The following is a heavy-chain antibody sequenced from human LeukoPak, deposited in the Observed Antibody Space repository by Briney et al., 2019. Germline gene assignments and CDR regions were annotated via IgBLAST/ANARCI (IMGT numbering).Heavy chain of an antibody. CDR1: GGSFSGYY. CDR2: INHSGST. Sequence: KRSETLSFTCAVDGGSFSGYYWSWIRKPPGKGLEWIGEINHSGSTNYNPSLKSRVTISVDTSKNQFSLKLSSVTAADTAVYYCARGPTVTTHFDYWGQGTLVTVPS. V-gene: IGHV4-34*01. J-gene: IGHJ4*02. CDR3: ARGPTVTTHFDY. D-gene: IGHD4-17*01.